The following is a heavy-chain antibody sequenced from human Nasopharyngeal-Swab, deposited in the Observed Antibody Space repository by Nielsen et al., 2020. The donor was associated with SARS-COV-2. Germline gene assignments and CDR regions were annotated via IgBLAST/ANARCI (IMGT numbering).Heavy chain of an antibody. D-gene: IGHD3-3*01. CDR3: TKATRITIFGVVIISSDY. CDR1: GFTFSSYA. CDR2: ISYDGNNK. V-gene: IGHV3-30-3*01. Sequence: GGSLRLSCGASGFTFSSYAMHWVRQAPGKGLEWVAVISYDGNNKYYADSVKGRFTISRDKSKNTLYLQMNSLRAEDTAVYYCTKATRITIFGVVIISSDYWGQGTLVTVSS. J-gene: IGHJ4*02.